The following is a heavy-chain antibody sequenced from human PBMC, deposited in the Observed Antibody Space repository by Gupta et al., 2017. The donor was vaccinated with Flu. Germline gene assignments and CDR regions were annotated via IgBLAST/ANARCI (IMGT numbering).Heavy chain of an antibody. D-gene: IGHD6-19*01. J-gene: IGHJ6*02. CDR2: TYYSGTT. Sequence: QVQLQESGPGLVKPSETLSLTCTVSGGSITNYYCSWVRQSPGKGLEWIGHTYYSGTTDYNPSLKGRATISVDTSKRQFSLKLSSVTAADTAVYYCARYGRLGAAVAGTYYYGMDVWGQGTTVTVSS. CDR1: GGSITNYY. V-gene: IGHV4-59*08. CDR3: ARYGRLGAAVAGTYYYGMDV.